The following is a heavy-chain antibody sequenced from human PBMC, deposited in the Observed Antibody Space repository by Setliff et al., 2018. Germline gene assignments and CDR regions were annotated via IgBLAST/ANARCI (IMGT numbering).Heavy chain of an antibody. CDR3: ARSPANGGHDPFDI. V-gene: IGHV3-21*01. D-gene: IGHD6-25*01. CDR2: ISPDSIHT. CDR1: GFSFRTCS. J-gene: IGHJ3*02. Sequence: GGSLRLSCAASGFSFRTCSMHWVRQAPGKGLEWVSSISPDSIHTYYADSVKGRFTISRDNARDSLYLHMNSLGAEDTAVYYCARSPANGGHDPFDIWGQGTMVTVSS.